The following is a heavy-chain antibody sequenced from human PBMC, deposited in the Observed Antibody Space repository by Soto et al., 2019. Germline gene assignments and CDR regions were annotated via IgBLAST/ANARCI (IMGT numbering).Heavy chain of an antibody. CDR2: FDPEDGET. CDR3: ATGVDYDSSGYYWAFDI. CDR1: GYTLTELS. Sequence: ASLKFSCRVSGYTLTELSMRWVRQAPGKGLEWMGGFDPEDGETIYAQKFQGRVTMTEDTSTDTAYMELSSLRSEDTAVYYCATGVDYDSSGYYWAFDIWGQGTMVTVSS. D-gene: IGHD3-22*01. V-gene: IGHV1-24*01. J-gene: IGHJ3*02.